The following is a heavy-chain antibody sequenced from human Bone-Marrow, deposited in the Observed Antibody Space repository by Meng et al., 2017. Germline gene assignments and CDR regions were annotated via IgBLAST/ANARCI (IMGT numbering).Heavy chain of an antibody. J-gene: IGHJ3*02. CDR2: IYYSGST. V-gene: IGHV4-59*01. Sequence: GSLRLSCTVSGGSISSYYWSWIRQPPGKGLEWIGYIYYSGSTNYNPSLKSRVTISVDTSKNQFSLKRSSVTAADTAVYYCARSAHYYDSSGYLPVDAFDIWGQGTMVTVSS. D-gene: IGHD3-22*01. CDR3: ARSAHYYDSSGYLPVDAFDI. CDR1: GGSISSYY.